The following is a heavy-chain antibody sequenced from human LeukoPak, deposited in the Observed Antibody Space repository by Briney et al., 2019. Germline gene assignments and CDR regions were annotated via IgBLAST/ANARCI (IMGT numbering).Heavy chain of an antibody. V-gene: IGHV4-59*02. CDR2: IHHSGNS. J-gene: IGHJ5*02. D-gene: IGHD7-27*01. CDR3: TRGHWGLQS. Sequence: SETLSLTCTVSGASVTDYYWSWIRRSPGKGLEWISYIHHSGNSDYNPSLRSRVTTSLDTSKNQFSLNLISVTAADTAVYYCTRGHWGLQSWSQGTLVTVSS. CDR1: GASVTDYY.